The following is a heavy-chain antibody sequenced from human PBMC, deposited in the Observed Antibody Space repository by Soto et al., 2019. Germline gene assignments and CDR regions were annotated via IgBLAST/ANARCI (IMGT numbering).Heavy chain of an antibody. J-gene: IGHJ4*02. D-gene: IGHD5-18*01. CDR1: GFTFSSYG. Sequence: QAQLVESGGGVVQPGRSLRLSCAASGFTFSSYGMHWVRQAPGTGLEWGAVISYDGGLQHYADSVKGRFTISRDNSKTIVLLQMNSLRAADTAVYYCVSDRGYGHASVPYSWGQGTLVSVSS. CDR2: ISYDGGLQ. V-gene: IGHV3-30*03. CDR3: VSDRGYGHASVPYS.